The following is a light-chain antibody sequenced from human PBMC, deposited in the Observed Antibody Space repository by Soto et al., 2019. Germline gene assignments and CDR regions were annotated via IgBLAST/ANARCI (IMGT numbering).Light chain of an antibody. CDR1: QSVSSSH. Sequence: EIVLTQSPATLSLSPGERATLSCGASQSVSSSHLAWYQQKPGLAPRLLIYDASSRATGIPDRFSGSGSGKHYTLTIGSLDPEVPEVNYGKNYGSSPYTFGRGTRLETK. V-gene: IGKV3D-20*01. J-gene: IGKJ2*01. CDR3: KNYGSSPYT. CDR2: DAS.